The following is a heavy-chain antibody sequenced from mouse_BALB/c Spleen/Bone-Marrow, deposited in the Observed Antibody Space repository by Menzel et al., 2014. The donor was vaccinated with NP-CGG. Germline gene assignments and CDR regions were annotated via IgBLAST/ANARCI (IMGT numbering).Heavy chain of an antibody. CDR2: INPDSSTI. V-gene: IGHV4-1*02. Sequence: EVQVVESGGGLVQPGGSLKLSCAASGFDFSRYWMSWVRQAPGKGLEWIGEINPDSSTINYTPSLKDKFIISRDNAKNSLYLQMSKVRSEDTALYFWAREGDGSYWYFDVWGAGTTVTVSS. CDR3: AREGDGSYWYFDV. J-gene: IGHJ1*01. D-gene: IGHD2-3*01. CDR1: GFDFSRYW.